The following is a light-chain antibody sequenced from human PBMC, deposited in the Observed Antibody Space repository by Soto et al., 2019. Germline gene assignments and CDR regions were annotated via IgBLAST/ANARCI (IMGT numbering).Light chain of an antibody. J-gene: IGKJ5*01. Sequence: EFVVTQSPFTLSLSPVERATLSCRASQTVRNNYLAWYQQKPGQAPRLLIYDASNRATGIPARFSGSGSGTDFTLTISSLEPEDFAIYYCQQRNNWPITFGQGTRL. CDR1: QTVRNNY. V-gene: IGKV3-11*01. CDR3: QQRNNWPIT. CDR2: DAS.